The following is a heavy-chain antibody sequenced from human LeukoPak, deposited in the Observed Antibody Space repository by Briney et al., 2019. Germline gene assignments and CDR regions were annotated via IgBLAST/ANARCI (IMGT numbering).Heavy chain of an antibody. D-gene: IGHD3-10*01. V-gene: IGHV1-2*02. CDR1: GYTFTGYY. CDR2: INPNSGGT. Sequence: GVSVKVSCKASGYTFTGYYMHWVRQAPGQGLEWMGWINPNSGGTNYAQKFQGRVTMTRDTSISTAYMELSRLRSDDTAVYYYASSSTVGWFGNFDYWGQGTLVTVSS. J-gene: IGHJ4*02. CDR3: ASSSTVGWFGNFDY.